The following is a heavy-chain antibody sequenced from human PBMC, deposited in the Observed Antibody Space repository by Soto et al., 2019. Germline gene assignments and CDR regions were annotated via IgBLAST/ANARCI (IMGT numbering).Heavy chain of an antibody. CDR3: ARVITIFGVVPSDAFDI. CDR1: GYTFTSYY. D-gene: IGHD3-3*01. J-gene: IGHJ3*02. CDR2: INPSGGST. V-gene: IGHV1-46*03. Sequence: ASVKVSCKASGYTFTSYYMHWVRQAPGQGLEWMGIINPSGGSTSYAQKFQGRVTMTRDTSTSTVYMELSSLRSEDTAVYYCARVITIFGVVPSDAFDIWGQGTRVTVSS.